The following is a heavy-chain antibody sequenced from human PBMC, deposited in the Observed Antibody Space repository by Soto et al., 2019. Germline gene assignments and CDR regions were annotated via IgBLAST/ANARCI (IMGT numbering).Heavy chain of an antibody. Sequence: SETLSLTCAVYGGSFSGYYWSWIRQPPGKGLEWIGEINHSGSTNYNPSLKSRVTISVETSKNQFSLKLSSVTAADTAVYYCRVAMVRGVNYYYYGMDVWGQGTTVTVSS. CDR2: INHSGST. J-gene: IGHJ6*02. V-gene: IGHV4-34*01. CDR3: RVAMVRGVNYYYYGMDV. D-gene: IGHD3-10*01. CDR1: GGSFSGYY.